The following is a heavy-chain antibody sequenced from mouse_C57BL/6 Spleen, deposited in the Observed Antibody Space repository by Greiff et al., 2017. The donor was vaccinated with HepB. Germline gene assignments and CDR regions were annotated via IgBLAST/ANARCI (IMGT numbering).Heavy chain of an antibody. CDR1: GYTFTSYW. Sequence: QVQLQQPGAELVMPGASVKLSCKASGYTFTSYWMHWVKQRPGQGLEWIGEIDPSDSYTNYNQKFKGKSTLTVDKSSSTAYMQLSSLTSEDSAVYYCARGSKGAMDYWGQGTSVTVSS. D-gene: IGHD1-1*01. V-gene: IGHV1-69*01. CDR3: ARGSKGAMDY. J-gene: IGHJ4*01. CDR2: IDPSDSYT.